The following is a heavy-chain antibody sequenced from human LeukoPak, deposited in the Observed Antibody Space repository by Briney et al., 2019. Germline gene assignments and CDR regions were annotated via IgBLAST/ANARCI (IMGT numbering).Heavy chain of an antibody. J-gene: IGHJ6*03. D-gene: IGHD1-26*01. CDR3: ARDDSGSYYYYYYYMDV. Sequence: AASVKVSCKASGSTFTGYYMHWVRQAPGQGLEWMGWINPNSGGTNYAQKFQGRVTMTRDTSISTAYMELSRLRSDDTAVYYCARDDSGSYYYYYYYMDVWGKGTTVTISS. CDR2: INPNSGGT. V-gene: IGHV1-2*02. CDR1: GSTFTGYY.